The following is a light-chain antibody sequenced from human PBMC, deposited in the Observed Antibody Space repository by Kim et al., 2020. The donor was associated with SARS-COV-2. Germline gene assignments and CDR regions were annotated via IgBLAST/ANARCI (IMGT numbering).Light chain of an antibody. Sequence: GQSVTMSCSRTGSGIGAEKDVSWYQQPPGKAPKLIIYEVTKRPSGVPDSFSGSKSGNTASLTVSGLQAEDEADYYCSSYAGNNLFVFGTGTKVTVL. CDR1: GSGIGAEKD. J-gene: IGLJ1*01. CDR3: SSYAGNNLFV. V-gene: IGLV2-8*01. CDR2: EVT.